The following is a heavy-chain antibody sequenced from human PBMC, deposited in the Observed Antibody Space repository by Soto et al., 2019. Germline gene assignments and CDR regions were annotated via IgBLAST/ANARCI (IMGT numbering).Heavy chain of an antibody. J-gene: IGHJ5*02. Sequence: EVQFLESGGGLVQPGGSLRLSCAASGVTFSNYAMNWVRQAPGKGLEWVSGIRHSGSSTYYADSVKGRFTISRDNSKNTLFLQMNSLTAEDTAVYYCAKGSWVHHGSEGGNWLDPWGQGTLVTVSS. CDR3: AKGSWVHHGSEGGNWLDP. V-gene: IGHV3-23*01. D-gene: IGHD3-10*01. CDR2: IRHSGSST. CDR1: GVTFSNYA.